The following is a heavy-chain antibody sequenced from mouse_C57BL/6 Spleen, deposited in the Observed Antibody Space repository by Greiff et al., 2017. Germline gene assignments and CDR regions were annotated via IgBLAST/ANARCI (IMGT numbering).Heavy chain of an antibody. J-gene: IGHJ3*01. CDR1: GYTFTGYW. Sequence: VQLQESGAELMKPGASVKLSCKATGYTFTGYWIEWVKQRPGHGLEWSGEILPGSGSTNYNEKFKGKATFTADTSSNTAYMQLSSLTTEDSAIYYCAAFITTVVARGFAYWGQGTLVTVSA. V-gene: IGHV1-9*01. CDR2: ILPGSGST. D-gene: IGHD1-1*01. CDR3: AAFITTVVARGFAY.